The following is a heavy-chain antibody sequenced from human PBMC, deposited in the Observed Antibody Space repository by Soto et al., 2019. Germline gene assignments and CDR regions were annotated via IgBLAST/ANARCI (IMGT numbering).Heavy chain of an antibody. D-gene: IGHD6-19*01. CDR3: AKIHSGSSEDAFDV. V-gene: IGHV3-23*01. Sequence: EVQLLESGGGLVQPGGSQRLSCAASGFTFSSYAMSWVRQGPGKGLEWVTLISGSGGVTDYADSVKGRSTVSRDNSKNTMYLELNSLTAGDTAIYYCAKIHSGSSEDAFDVWGQGTVVTVSS. CDR1: GFTFSSYA. J-gene: IGHJ3*01. CDR2: ISGSGGVT.